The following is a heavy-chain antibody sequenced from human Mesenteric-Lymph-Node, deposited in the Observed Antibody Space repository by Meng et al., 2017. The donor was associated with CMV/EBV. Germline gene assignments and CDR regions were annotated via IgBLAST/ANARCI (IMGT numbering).Heavy chain of an antibody. J-gene: IGHJ4*02. CDR1: GFILSSNY. D-gene: IGHD3-3*01. V-gene: IGHV3-66*02. Sequence: ESLKIPFAASGFILSSNYMTWVRQAPGKGLEWVSVLYSGGGTYYTDSVKGRFTISRDNSKNTLYLQMNSLRGEDTAVYYCARRSLDDFWSGYFRDWGRGTLVTVSS. CDR2: LYSGGGT. CDR3: ARRSLDDFWSGYFRD.